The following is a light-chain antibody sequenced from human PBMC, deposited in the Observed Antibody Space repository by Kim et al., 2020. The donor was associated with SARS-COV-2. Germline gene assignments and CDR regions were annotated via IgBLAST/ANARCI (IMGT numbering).Light chain of an antibody. CDR1: SGSIASNY. CDR3: QSYDSTNQV. J-gene: IGLJ3*02. V-gene: IGLV6-57*01. CDR2: EDS. Sequence: GQTVTISCTRSSGSIASNYVQWYQQRPSSSPTTVIYEDSQRPSGVPNRFSGSIDSSSNSASLPISGLKTEDEADYYCQSYDSTNQVFGGGTQLTVL.